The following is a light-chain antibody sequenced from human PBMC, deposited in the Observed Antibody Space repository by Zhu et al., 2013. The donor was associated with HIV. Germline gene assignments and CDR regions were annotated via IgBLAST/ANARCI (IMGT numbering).Light chain of an antibody. Sequence: EVVMTQSPATLSVSPGERATLSCRASQSVKNFLAWYQQKPGQSPRLLIYGAVTRATGIPVRFSGSGSGTDFTLTISSLQSEDFALYSCQQYNTWPPTFGQGTTVE. CDR1: QSVKNF. J-gene: IGKJ1*01. V-gene: IGKV3-15*01. CDR2: GAV. CDR3: QQYNTWPPT.